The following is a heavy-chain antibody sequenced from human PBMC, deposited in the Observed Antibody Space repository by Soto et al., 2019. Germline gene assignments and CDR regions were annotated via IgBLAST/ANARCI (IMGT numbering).Heavy chain of an antibody. CDR1: GFSISRSA. J-gene: IGHJ5*02. D-gene: IGHD1-1*01. V-gene: IGHV3-30*04. Sequence: QVQLVESGGGVVQPGRSLRLSCAASGFSISRSAMHWVRQAPGKGLEWVAVIAYDGSNRWYADSAKGRFTISRDNSKNTVYLQMSSLRGEDTAVYYCARDLQAGTDNVNWFAPWGQGTLVIVSS. CDR3: ARDLQAGTDNVNWFAP. CDR2: IAYDGSNR.